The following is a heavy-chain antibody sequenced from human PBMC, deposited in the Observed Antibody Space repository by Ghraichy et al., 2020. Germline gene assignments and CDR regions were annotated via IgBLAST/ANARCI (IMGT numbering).Heavy chain of an antibody. V-gene: IGHV4-34*01. CDR1: GGSFSGYY. CDR3: ARTRRGRWLHQYYFDY. CDR2: INHSGST. D-gene: IGHD5-24*01. J-gene: IGHJ4*02. Sequence: SETLSLTCAVYGGSFSGYYWSWIRQPPGKGLEWIGEINHSGSTNYNPSLKSRVTISVDTSKNQFSLKLSSVTAADTAVYYCARTRRGRWLHQYYFDYWGQGTLVTVSS.